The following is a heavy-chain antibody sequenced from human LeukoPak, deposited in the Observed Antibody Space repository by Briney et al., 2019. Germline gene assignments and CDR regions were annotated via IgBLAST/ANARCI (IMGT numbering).Heavy chain of an antibody. V-gene: IGHV4-59*12. CDR1: GGSISSYY. J-gene: IGHJ4*02. CDR2: IYYSGST. D-gene: IGHD6-19*01. Sequence: SETLSLTCTVSGGSISSYYWSWVRQPPGKGLEWIGYIYYSGSTYYNPSLKSGVTISVDTTKNQSSWKLSSVTAADTAVYYCAREEDSSGWYGFDYWGQGTLVTVSS. CDR3: AREEDSSGWYGFDY.